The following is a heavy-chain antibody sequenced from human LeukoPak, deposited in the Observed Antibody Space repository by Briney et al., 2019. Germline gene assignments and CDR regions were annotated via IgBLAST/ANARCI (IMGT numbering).Heavy chain of an antibody. CDR2: INPSGGST. CDR1: GYTFTSYY. V-gene: IGHV1-46*01. CDR3: ARGRIRYDDYSSGWFVFFEF. Sequence: GASVKVSCKASGYTFTSYYMHWVRQAPGQGLEWVGIINPSGGSTSYAQKFQGRVTMTRDTSMSTAYMELSSLRSEDTALYYCARGRIRYDDYSSGWFVFFEFWGQGSLVTVSS. J-gene: IGHJ4*02. D-gene: IGHD6-19*01.